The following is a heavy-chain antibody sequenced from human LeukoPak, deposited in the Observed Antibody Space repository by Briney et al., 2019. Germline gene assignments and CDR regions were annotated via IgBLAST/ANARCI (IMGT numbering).Heavy chain of an antibody. J-gene: IGHJ4*01. Sequence: GGSLRLSCAASGFTFSGHWMSWLRQAPGKGLECVAHISEDGSEKSYVDSLKGRFTISRDNARNLLYLDMNSLKAEDTAVYYCAKLSGPAAADHWGQGTLIIVSS. D-gene: IGHD2-2*01. CDR3: AKLSGPAAADH. V-gene: IGHV3-7*01. CDR2: ISEDGSEK. CDR1: GFTFSGHW.